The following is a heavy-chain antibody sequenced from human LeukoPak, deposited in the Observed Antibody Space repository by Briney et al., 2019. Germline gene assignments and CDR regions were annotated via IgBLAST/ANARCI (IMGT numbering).Heavy chain of an antibody. CDR1: GYNFTGYY. V-gene: IGHV1-2*02. CDR2: INPNSGGT. J-gene: IGHJ4*02. CDR3: AIGSGFDY. Sequence: GASVKVSCKASGYNFTGYYLHWVRQAPGQGLDWMGWINPNSGGTKYAQKFQDRVTMTRDTSISTAYMELSRLRSDDTAVFYCAIGSGFDYWGRGALVTVSS. D-gene: IGHD2-15*01.